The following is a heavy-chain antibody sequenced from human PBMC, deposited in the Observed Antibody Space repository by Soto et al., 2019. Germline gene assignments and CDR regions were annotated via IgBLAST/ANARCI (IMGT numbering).Heavy chain of an antibody. V-gene: IGHV1-3*01. CDR2: INAGAGDT. CDR3: ARDSERLQVPSTGWFDP. J-gene: IGHJ5*02. CDR1: GYRFSTSG. D-gene: IGHD2-2*01. Sequence: QVQLVQSGAEVKKPGASVKISCETSGYRFSTSGIHWVRQAPGQRLEWMGWINAGAGDTRYSQKFQDRVTLTRDTSASTAYMELSSLTSEDTAVYYCARDSERLQVPSTGWFDPWGHGTVVTVSS.